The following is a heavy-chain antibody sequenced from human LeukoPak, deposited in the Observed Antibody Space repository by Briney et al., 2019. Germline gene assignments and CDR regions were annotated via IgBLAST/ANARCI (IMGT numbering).Heavy chain of an antibody. J-gene: IGHJ4*02. Sequence: GGSLRLSCEVSGFTFNKHALHWVRQAPGKGLEWVAVISYDGSGKYYAGFVKSRFAISRDNSKNTLSLQMNSLRVEDTAVYYCARGPWGYYYGSGSYGSGERRFDYWGQGTLVTVSS. CDR2: ISYDGSGK. CDR1: GFTFNKHA. CDR3: ARGPWGYYYGSGSYGSGERRFDY. D-gene: IGHD3-10*01. V-gene: IGHV3-30*09.